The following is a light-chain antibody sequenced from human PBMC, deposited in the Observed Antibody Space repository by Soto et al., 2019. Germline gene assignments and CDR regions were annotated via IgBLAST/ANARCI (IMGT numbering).Light chain of an antibody. CDR3: QSYDIHLSASLV. CDR2: ANN. V-gene: IGLV1-40*01. Sequence: QSVLTQPPSVSGAPGQRVTISCTGSSSNFGAGYDVHWYQQLPGTAPKLLIYANNNRPSGIPDRFSGSKSGTSASLAITGLQAEDEAEYYCQSYDIHLSASLVFGGGTKVTV. J-gene: IGLJ2*01. CDR1: SSNFGAGYD.